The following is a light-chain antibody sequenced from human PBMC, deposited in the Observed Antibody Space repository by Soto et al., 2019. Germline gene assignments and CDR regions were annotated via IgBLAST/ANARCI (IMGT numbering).Light chain of an antibody. CDR1: QAISNY. J-gene: IGKJ4*01. Sequence: DIQMTQSPSSLSASVGERVTITCQASQAISNYLNWYQQKPGKAPKLLIYDASNLEAGVPSRFSGSRSGTDFTFTISNLQPEDIAAYYCQQYDDLPLTFGGGTKVEIK. CDR3: QQYDDLPLT. V-gene: IGKV1-33*01. CDR2: DAS.